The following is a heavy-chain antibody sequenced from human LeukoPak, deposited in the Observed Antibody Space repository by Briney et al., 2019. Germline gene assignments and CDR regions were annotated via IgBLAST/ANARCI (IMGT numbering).Heavy chain of an antibody. V-gene: IGHV1-18*01. CDR1: GYTFTSYA. Sequence: GDSVKVSCKASGYTFTSYAISWVRQAPGQGLEWMGWISAYNGNTNYAQKLQGRVTMTTDTSTSTAYMELRSLRSDDTAVYYCARDLWSGGYDGWISGFVRRQNAFDIWGQGTMVTVSS. CDR2: ISAYNGNT. D-gene: IGHD5-12*01. J-gene: IGHJ3*02. CDR3: ARDLWSGGYDGWISGFVRRQNAFDI.